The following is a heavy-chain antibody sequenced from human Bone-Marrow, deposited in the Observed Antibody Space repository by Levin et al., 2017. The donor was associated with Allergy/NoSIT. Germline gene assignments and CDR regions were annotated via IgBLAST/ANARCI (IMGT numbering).Heavy chain of an antibody. CDR2: ISGSDGNT. CDR1: GFTFSSYA. J-gene: IGHJ6*01. CDR3: AKDRYCSRIACYGGSDV. V-gene: IGHV3-23*01. Sequence: GGSLRLSCAASGFTFSSYAMSWVRQAPGKGLEWVSVISGSDGNTHYADSVKGRFTISRDNSKNTLYLQMNNLRGEDTAVYYCAKDRYCSRIACYGGSDVWGQGTTVTVSP. D-gene: IGHD2-2*01.